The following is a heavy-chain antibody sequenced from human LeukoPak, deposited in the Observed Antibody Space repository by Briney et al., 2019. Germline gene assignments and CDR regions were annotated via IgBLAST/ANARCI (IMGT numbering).Heavy chain of an antibody. D-gene: IGHD2-2*01. J-gene: IGHJ4*02. V-gene: IGHV3-73*01. CDR2: IRSKTNSYAT. Sequence: PGGSLRLSCAASGFTFSGSAIHWVRQASGKGLEWVGRIRSKTNSYATAYAASVKGRFTISRDDSKNTAYLQLNSLKNEDTAVYYCTRLPEGCSITSCYYDYWGQGTLVTVSS. CDR3: TRLPEGCSITSCYYDY. CDR1: GFTFSGSA.